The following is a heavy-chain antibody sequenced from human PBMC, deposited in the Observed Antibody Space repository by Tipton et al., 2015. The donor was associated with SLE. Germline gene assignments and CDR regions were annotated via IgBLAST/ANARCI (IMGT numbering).Heavy chain of an antibody. CDR1: GFTFNSYA. Sequence: RSLRLSCAASGFTFNSYAMHWVRQAPGKGLEWVAVISYDGGNKYYADSVQGRFTISRANSKNTLYLQMNSLRTEDTAVYYCASMLLYVDYWGQGTLVTVSS. D-gene: IGHD3-10*01. CDR2: ISYDGGNK. V-gene: IGHV3-30*04. CDR3: ASMLLYVDY. J-gene: IGHJ4*02.